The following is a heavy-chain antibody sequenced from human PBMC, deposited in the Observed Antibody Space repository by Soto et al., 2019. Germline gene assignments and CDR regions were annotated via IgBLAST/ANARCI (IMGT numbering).Heavy chain of an antibody. CDR2: IYYSGST. D-gene: IGHD1-1*01. V-gene: IGHV4-59*01. CDR3: ARGSRGTPYIGTYYYGMDV. CDR1: ADSISSYY. Sequence: WETLSLTCTVTADSISSYYWRWIRQPPGKGLQWIGYIYYSGSTNYNPSLKSRVTISVDTSKNQFSLKLSSVTAADTAVYYCARGSRGTPYIGTYYYGMDVWGQGTTVTVS. J-gene: IGHJ6*02.